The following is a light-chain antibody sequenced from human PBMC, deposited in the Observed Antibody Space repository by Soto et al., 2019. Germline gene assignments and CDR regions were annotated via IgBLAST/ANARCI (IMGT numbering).Light chain of an antibody. CDR3: SSYAGSIFVV. CDR2: EVS. Sequence: QSVLTQPPSASGSPGQSVTISCTGPSSDVGGYNCISWYQQHPGKAPKLMIYEVSKRPSGVPDRFSGSKSGNTASLTVSGLQAEDEADYYCSSYAGSIFVVFGGGTKLTVL. CDR1: SSDVGGYNC. V-gene: IGLV2-8*01. J-gene: IGLJ2*01.